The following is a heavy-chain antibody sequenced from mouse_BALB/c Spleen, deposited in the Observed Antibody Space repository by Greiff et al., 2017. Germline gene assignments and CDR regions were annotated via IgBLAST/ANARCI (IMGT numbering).Heavy chain of an antibody. D-gene: IGHD2-1*01. V-gene: IGHV3-6*02. CDR2: ISYDGSN. J-gene: IGHJ3*01. CDR3: ARGDGNYYGFAY. CDR1: CYSITSGYY. Sequence: EVHLQESGPGLVKPSQSLSLTCSVTCYSITSGYYWNWIRQFPGNKLEWMGYISYDGSNNYNPSLKNRISITRDTSKNQFFLKLNSVTTEDTATYYCARGDGNYYGFAYWGQGTLVTVSA.